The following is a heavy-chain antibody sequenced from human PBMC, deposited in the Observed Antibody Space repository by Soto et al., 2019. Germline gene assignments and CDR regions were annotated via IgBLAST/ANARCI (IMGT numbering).Heavy chain of an antibody. J-gene: IGHJ5*02. CDR2: MNPGNGDT. Sequence: ASVKVSCKASGYSFTSYDIHWVRQAPGQGLEWMGWMNPGNGDTDYAWKFQGRVTMTMNISITTAYMELSSLSSEDTAVYFCVREDYSYILGSSEGDWFDPWGQGTLVTVSS. CDR1: GYSFTSYD. CDR3: VREDYSYILGSSEGDWFDP. D-gene: IGHD3-10*01. V-gene: IGHV1-8*01.